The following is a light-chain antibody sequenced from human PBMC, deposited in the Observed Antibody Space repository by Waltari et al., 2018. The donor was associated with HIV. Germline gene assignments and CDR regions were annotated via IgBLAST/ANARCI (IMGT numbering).Light chain of an antibody. CDR3: SSYTSRNTRV. CDR2: EVS. CDR1: TSDVGGYKY. V-gene: IGLV2-14*01. J-gene: IGLJ1*01. Sequence: QSALTQPASVSGSPGQSITISCTGTTSDVGGYKYVSWYQQHPDKAPKRVVYEVSNRPSGISIRFSGSKSGNTASLTISGLQAEDEADYYCSSYTSRNTRVFGTGTKVTVL.